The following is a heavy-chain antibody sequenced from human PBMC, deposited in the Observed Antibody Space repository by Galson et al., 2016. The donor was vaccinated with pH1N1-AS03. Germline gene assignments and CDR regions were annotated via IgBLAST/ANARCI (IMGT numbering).Heavy chain of an antibody. CDR2: IYDSGNT. CDR3: ASVSLAYCSSTSCFRFDP. D-gene: IGHD2-2*01. Sequence: TLSLTCTVSGGSISSGNYFWNWIRQHPGKGLEWIGLIYDSGNTFYNPSLKSRVSISVDTSKSQFSLKLNSVTAADTAVYYCASVSLAYCSSTSCFRFDPWGQGTLVTVSS. V-gene: IGHV4-31*03. CDR1: GGSISSGNYF. J-gene: IGHJ5*02.